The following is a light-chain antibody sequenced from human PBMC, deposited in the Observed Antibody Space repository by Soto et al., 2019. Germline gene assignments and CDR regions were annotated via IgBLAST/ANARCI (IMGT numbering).Light chain of an antibody. CDR3: QQRSNWPLT. J-gene: IGKJ4*01. CDR1: QSVSSY. CDR2: DAS. V-gene: IGKV3-11*01. Sequence: ELVLTQSPGTLSLSPVERAALSVRASQSVSSYLAWYQQKPGQAPRLLIYDASNRATGIPARFSGSGSGTDFTLTISSLEPEDFAVYYCQQRSNWPLTFGGGTKVDIK.